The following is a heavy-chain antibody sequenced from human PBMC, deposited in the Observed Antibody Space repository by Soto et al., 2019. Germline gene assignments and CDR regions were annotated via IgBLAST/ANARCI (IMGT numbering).Heavy chain of an antibody. CDR2: INHSGST. V-gene: IGHV4-34*01. J-gene: IGHJ6*01. Sequence: QVQLQQWGAGLLKPSETLSLTCAVYGGSFSGYYWSWIRQPPGKGLEWIGEINHSGSTNYNPSLKSRVTISVDTSKNQFSLKLSSVTAADTAVYYCARGQWIQLWSKYYYYGMDVW. CDR3: ARGQWIQLWSKYYYYGMDV. D-gene: IGHD5-18*01. CDR1: GGSFSGYY.